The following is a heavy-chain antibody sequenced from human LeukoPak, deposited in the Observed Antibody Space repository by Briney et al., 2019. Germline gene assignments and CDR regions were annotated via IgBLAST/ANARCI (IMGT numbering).Heavy chain of an antibody. Sequence: GGSLRLSCAASGFTFDDYAMHWVRQAPGKGLEWVSGISWNSGSIGYADSVKGRFTISRDNAKNSLYLQMNSLRAEDTALYYCARDASYYYASDYWGQGTLVTVSS. J-gene: IGHJ4*02. V-gene: IGHV3-9*01. CDR1: GFTFDDYA. D-gene: IGHD3-10*01. CDR3: ARDASYYYASDY. CDR2: ISWNSGSI.